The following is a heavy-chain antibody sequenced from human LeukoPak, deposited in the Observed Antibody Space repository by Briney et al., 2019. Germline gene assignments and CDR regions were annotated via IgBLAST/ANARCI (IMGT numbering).Heavy chain of an antibody. D-gene: IGHD6-6*01. Sequence: ASVKVSCKASGYTFTSYYMHWVRQAPGRGLEWMGIINPSGGSTSYAQKFQGRVTMTRDTSTSTVYMELSSLRSEDTAVYYCARDESSGEMRYSSSSPFDYWGQGTLVTVSS. CDR2: INPSGGST. J-gene: IGHJ4*02. CDR1: GYTFTSYY. V-gene: IGHV1-46*01. CDR3: ARDESSGEMRYSSSSPFDY.